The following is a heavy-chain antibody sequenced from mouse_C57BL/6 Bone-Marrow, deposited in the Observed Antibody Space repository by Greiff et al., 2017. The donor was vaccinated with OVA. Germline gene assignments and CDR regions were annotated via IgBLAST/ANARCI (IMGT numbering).Heavy chain of an antibody. CDR2: IGPGSGST. CDR3: AREGYDGYFYAMDY. Sequence: QVQLQQSGAELAKPGASVKISCKASGYTFTDYYINWVKQRPGQGLEWIGKIGPGSGSTYYNEKFKGKATLTADKSSSTAYMQLSSLTSEDSAVYFCAREGYDGYFYAMDYWGQGTSVTVPS. CDR1: GYTFTDYY. D-gene: IGHD2-3*01. J-gene: IGHJ4*01. V-gene: IGHV1-77*01.